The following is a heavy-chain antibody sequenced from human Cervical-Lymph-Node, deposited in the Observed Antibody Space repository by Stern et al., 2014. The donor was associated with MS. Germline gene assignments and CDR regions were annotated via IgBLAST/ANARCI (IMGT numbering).Heavy chain of an antibody. J-gene: IGHJ4*02. CDR2: IYVSGST. V-gene: IGHV4-4*02. CDR1: GDSISNYNW. D-gene: IGHD3-9*01. CDR3: ARRGGRRLVHFDY. Sequence: QLQLQESGPGLVKPSGTLSLTCAVSGDSISNYNWCSWVRQSPGKGLEWIGEIYVSGSTHYNPSLESRVIMSVDRSNNQLSLKRHAVTAADTALYYCARRGGRRLVHFDYWGQGILVTVSS.